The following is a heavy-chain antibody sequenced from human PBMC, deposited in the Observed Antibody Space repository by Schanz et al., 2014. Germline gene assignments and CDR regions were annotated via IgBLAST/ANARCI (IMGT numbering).Heavy chain of an antibody. D-gene: IGHD2-21*02. J-gene: IGHJ6*03. V-gene: IGHV3-30*14. CDR1: GFTFSNHA. CDR2: ISHDGHRD. Sequence: VHLLESGGGLVQPGGSLRLSCAASGFTFSNHALSWVRQAPGKGLEWVAQISHDGHRDFYADSVKGRFTVSRDNSKNTVYLQMNSLRAEDTAVYYCARPSDSSWYMDVWGKGTTVTVSS. CDR3: ARPSDSSWYMDV.